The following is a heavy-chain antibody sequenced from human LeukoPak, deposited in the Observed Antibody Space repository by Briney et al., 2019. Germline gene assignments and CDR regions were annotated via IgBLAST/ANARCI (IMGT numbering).Heavy chain of an antibody. Sequence: GGSLRLSCVASGSTFSDYWMHWVRQAPGKGLVWVSRIDPDGTTPTYADSVKGRFTISRDNAKNTLFLQMNSLRAEDTAMYYCANLGGYSSHGYRHFDYWGQGSLVTVSS. CDR3: ANLGGYSSHGYRHFDY. CDR1: GSTFSDYW. CDR2: IDPDGTTP. J-gene: IGHJ4*02. D-gene: IGHD5-12*01. V-gene: IGHV3-74*01.